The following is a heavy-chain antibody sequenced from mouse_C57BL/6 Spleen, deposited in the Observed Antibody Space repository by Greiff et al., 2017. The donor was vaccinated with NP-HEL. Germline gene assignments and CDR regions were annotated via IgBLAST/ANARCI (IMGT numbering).Heavy chain of an antibody. V-gene: IGHV5-9-1*02. CDR3: TTYYGSSYAMDY. D-gene: IGHD1-1*01. CDR1: GFTFSSYA. CDR2: ISSGGDYI. Sequence: VKLVESGEGLVKPGGSLKLSCAASGFTFSSYAMSWVRQTPEKRLEWVAYISSGGDYIYYADTVKGRFTISRDNARNTLYLQMSSLKSEDTAMYYCTTYYGSSYAMDYWGQGTSVTVSS. J-gene: IGHJ4*01.